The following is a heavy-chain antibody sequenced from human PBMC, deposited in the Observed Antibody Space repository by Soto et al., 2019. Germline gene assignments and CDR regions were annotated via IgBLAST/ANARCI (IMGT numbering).Heavy chain of an antibody. D-gene: IGHD3-10*01. CDR3: VGGQYYFDY. V-gene: IGHV3-30*03. Sequence: QVQLVESGGGVVQPGRSLRLSCAASGFPFTSYGMHWVREGPDKGLEWVEIISYDGSDKDYADSVKGRFTISRDNSKNTLYLQMNSLRPEDTALYYCVGGQYYFDYRGQGTLVIVSS. CDR1: GFPFTSYG. CDR2: ISYDGSDK. J-gene: IGHJ4*02.